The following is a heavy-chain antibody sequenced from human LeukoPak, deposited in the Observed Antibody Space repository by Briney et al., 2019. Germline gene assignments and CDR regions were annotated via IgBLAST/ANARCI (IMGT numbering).Heavy chain of an antibody. CDR3: ARDIAPSGSWWFDS. V-gene: IGHV1-2*02. CDR2: INPYNGAT. D-gene: IGHD6-13*01. J-gene: IGHJ5*01. Sequence: ASVEVSCKASGYSFTDHDIHWLRQAPRLGFEWMGWINPYNGATKYAQKFQGRVTMTRDTSITTVYVELSSLRSDDTAVYYCARDIAPSGSWWFDSWGQGTLVTVSS. CDR1: GYSFTDHD.